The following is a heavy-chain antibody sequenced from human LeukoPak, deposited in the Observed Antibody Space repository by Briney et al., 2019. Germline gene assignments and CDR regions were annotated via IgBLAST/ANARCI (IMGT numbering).Heavy chain of an antibody. Sequence: SGPTLVKPTQTLTLTCTFSGFSLSTSGMCVSWIRQPPGKALEWPARIDWDDDKFYSTSLKTRLTISKDTSKNQVVLTMTNMDPVDTATYYCARSGSYFSAFDIWGQGTMVTVSS. J-gene: IGHJ3*02. V-gene: IGHV2-70*17. D-gene: IGHD1-26*01. CDR3: ARSGSYFSAFDI. CDR2: IDWDDDK. CDR1: GFSLSTSGMC.